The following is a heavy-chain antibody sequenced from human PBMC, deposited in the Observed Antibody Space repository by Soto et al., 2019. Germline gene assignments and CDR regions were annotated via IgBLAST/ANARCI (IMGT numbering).Heavy chain of an antibody. CDR1: GYTFTSCV. Sequence: ASVKVSCKASGYTFTSCVISWARQAPGQGLEWVGWISVYNGNTNNAQQLQGRVTMTTDISTDTAYMELRSLRSDDTAVYYCARDPQYSGSLSGEGDAFDIWGQATLVTVSS. D-gene: IGHD1-26*01. CDR3: ARDPQYSGSLSGEGDAFDI. V-gene: IGHV1-18*01. CDR2: ISVYNGNT. J-gene: IGHJ3*02.